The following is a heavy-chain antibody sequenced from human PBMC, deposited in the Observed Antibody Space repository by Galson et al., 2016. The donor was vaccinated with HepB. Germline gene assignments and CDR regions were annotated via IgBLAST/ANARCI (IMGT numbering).Heavy chain of an antibody. J-gene: IGHJ2*01. CDR3: ARDNSHCGRTSCIPTYRYFDL. V-gene: IGHV3-21*01. CDR2: ISSNGDFI. CDR1: GFTFSRYG. D-gene: IGHD2-2*01. Sequence: SLRLSCAASGFTFSRYGMNWVRQAPGQGLEWLSSISSNGDFINYADSVKGRFTISRDNADNSLFLHMSSLRAEDTAIYYCARDNSHCGRTSCIPTYRYFDLWGRGTLVTVSS.